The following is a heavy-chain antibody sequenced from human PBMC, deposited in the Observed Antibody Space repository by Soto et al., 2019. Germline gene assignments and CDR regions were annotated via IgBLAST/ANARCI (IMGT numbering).Heavy chain of an antibody. V-gene: IGHV3-21*01. Sequence: EVKLVESGGGLVKPGGSLRLSCAASGFTFSSYAMNWVRQAPGKGLEWVSSISGSGNYIYYADSVKGRFTFSRDNAKNSLYLHMNSLRAEDTAVYYCARDMEFCTNGLCYWFDYWGQGTRVTVSS. CDR1: GFTFSSYA. CDR3: ARDMEFCTNGLCYWFDY. J-gene: IGHJ4*02. CDR2: ISGSGNYI. D-gene: IGHD2-8*01.